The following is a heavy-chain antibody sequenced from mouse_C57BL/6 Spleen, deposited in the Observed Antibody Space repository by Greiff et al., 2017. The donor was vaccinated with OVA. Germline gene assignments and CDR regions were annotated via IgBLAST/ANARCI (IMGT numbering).Heavy chain of an antibody. CDR1: GFSLTSYG. CDR3: AKQGGYDYDGLFAY. J-gene: IGHJ3*01. CDR2: IWGDGST. D-gene: IGHD2-4*01. Sequence: VKVVESGPGLVAPSQSLSITCTVSGFSLTSYGVSWVRQPPGKGLEWLGVIWGDGSTNYHSALISRLSISKDNSKSQVFLKLNSLQTDDTATYYCAKQGGYDYDGLFAYWGQGTLVTVSA. V-gene: IGHV2-3*01.